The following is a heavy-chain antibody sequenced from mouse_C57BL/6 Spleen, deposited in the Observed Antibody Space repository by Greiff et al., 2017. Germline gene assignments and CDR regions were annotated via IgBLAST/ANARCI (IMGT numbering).Heavy chain of an antibody. J-gene: IGHJ3*01. V-gene: IGHV1-82*01. CDR3: ARSYDYGWFAY. CDR2: IYPGDGDT. CDR1: GYAFSSSW. Sequence: QVQLKESGPELVKPGASVKISCKASGYAFSSSWMNWVKQRPGKGLEWIGRIYPGDGDTNYNGKFKGKATLTADKSSSTAYMQLSSRTSEDSAVYFCARSYDYGWFAYWGQGTLVTVSA. D-gene: IGHD2-4*01.